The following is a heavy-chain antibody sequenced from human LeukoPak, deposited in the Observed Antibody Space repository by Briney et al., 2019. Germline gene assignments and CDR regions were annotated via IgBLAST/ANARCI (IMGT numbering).Heavy chain of an antibody. CDR3: ARDRVSRIYDSSGYHLL. CDR1: GFTFSSYS. Sequence: GGSLRLSCAASGFTFSSYSMNWVRQAPGKGLEWVSPISSSSSYIYYADSVKGRFTISRDNAKNSLYLQMNSLRAEDTAVYYCARDRVSRIYDSSGYHLLWGQGTLVTVSS. J-gene: IGHJ4*02. CDR2: ISSSSSYI. D-gene: IGHD3-22*01. V-gene: IGHV3-21*01.